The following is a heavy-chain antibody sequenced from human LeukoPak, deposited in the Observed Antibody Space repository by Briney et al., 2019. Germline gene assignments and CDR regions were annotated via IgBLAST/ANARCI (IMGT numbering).Heavy chain of an antibody. CDR1: GFTFTTYG. Sequence: PGGSVRLSCAASGFTFTTYGMSWVRKPQGKGLNWASAISGNGDYTYYADSVRGRFTISRDNSRTTLFLQMNSLRAEDTALYYCAKLPQAGGDYYYIDVWGKGTTVTVSS. CDR3: AKLPQAGGDYYYIDV. V-gene: IGHV3-23*01. J-gene: IGHJ6*03. CDR2: ISGNGDYT. D-gene: IGHD6-19*01.